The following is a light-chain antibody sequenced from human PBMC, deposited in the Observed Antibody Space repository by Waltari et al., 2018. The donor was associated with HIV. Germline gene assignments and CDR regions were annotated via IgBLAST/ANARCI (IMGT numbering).Light chain of an antibody. CDR2: RNN. CDR1: SSNIGSNY. CDR3: AAWDDSLSGWV. J-gene: IGLJ3*02. V-gene: IGLV1-47*01. Sequence: QSVLTQPPSASGTPGQRVTISCSGSSSNIGSNYVYWYQQLPGTAPNLLIYRNNPRPSGVPDRFSGSKSGTSASLVISGLRSEDEADYYCAAWDDSLSGWVFGGGTKLTVL.